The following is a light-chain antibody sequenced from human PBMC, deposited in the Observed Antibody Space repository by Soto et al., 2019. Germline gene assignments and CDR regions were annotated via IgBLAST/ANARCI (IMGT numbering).Light chain of an antibody. J-gene: IGKJ5*01. Sequence: VLTHSPFTVSLSPFERATLCFRASQSFRGLLAWYQQKPGQAPRLLIYDAYNRATGIPPRFSGSGSGTDFTLTISSLEPEDSAVYYCQQRHMWPITFGQGTRLEIK. V-gene: IGKV3-11*01. CDR3: QQRHMWPIT. CDR1: QSFRGL. CDR2: DAY.